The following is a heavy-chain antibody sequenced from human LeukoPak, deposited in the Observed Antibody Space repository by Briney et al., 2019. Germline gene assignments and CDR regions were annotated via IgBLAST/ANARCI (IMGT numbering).Heavy chain of an antibody. CDR1: GYTFTDYY. CDR3: ARGSPVAAAGTAYFHH. J-gene: IGHJ1*01. Sequence: ASVKVSCKASGYTFTDYYMHWVRQAPGQGLEWMGWINPNSGDTNFAQEFQGRVTMTRDTSISTAYIELSRSRSDDTAMYYCARGSPVAAAGTAYFHHWGQGTLVTVSS. V-gene: IGHV1-2*02. D-gene: IGHD6-13*01. CDR2: INPNSGDT.